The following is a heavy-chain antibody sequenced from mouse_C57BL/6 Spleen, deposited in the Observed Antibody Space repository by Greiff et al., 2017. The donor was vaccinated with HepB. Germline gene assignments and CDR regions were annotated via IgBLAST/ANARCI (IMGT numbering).Heavy chain of an antibody. Sequence: VQLQQSGAELVKPGASVKMSCKASGYTFTSYWITWVKQRPGQGLEWIGDIYPGSGSTNYNEKFKSKATLTVDTSSSTAYMQLSSLTSEDSAVYYCAREWIYYGRDYWGQGTTLTVSS. CDR1: GYTFTSYW. J-gene: IGHJ2*01. CDR2: IYPGSGST. CDR3: AREWIYYGRDY. D-gene: IGHD1-1*01. V-gene: IGHV1-55*01.